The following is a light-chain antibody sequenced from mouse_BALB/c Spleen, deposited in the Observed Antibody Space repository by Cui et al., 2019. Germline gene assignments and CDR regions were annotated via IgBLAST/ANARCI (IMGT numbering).Light chain of an antibody. CDR2: ATS. V-gene: IGKV4-72*01. CDR1: SSVSY. CDR3: HLWCSNPYT. Sequence: QIVLSQSPAILSASPGEKVTMTCKASSSVSYMHWYHQNPRSSPKPVIYATSYLAPGVPARFSGSGGCTSYSLTSSRVVAEEAATNYCHLWCSNPYTFGGGTKLEIK. J-gene: IGKJ2*01.